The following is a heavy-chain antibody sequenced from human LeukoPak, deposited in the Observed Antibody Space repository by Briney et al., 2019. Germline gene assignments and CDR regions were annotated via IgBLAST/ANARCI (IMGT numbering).Heavy chain of an antibody. Sequence: GGSLRLSCAASGFTFSSYSMNWVRQAPGKGPEWVSSISSSSSYIYYADSVKGRFTISRDNAKNSLYPQMNSLRAEDTAVYYCARDVGPSVAFDIWGQGTMVTVSS. CDR1: GFTFSSYS. V-gene: IGHV3-21*01. CDR2: ISSSSSYI. D-gene: IGHD1-26*01. CDR3: ARDVGPSVAFDI. J-gene: IGHJ3*02.